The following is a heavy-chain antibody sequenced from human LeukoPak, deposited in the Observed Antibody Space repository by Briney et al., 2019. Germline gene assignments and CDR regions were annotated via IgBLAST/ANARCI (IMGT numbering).Heavy chain of an antibody. Sequence: GGSLRLSCAASGFTFSSYWMHWVCQAPGKGLVWVSRINSDGSRTTYADSVKGRFTISRDNAKNTLYLQMNSLRAEDTAVYYCASGIGVYVDYWGQGSLVTVSS. CDR3: ASGIGVYVDY. D-gene: IGHD6-19*01. J-gene: IGHJ4*02. CDR1: GFTFSSYW. CDR2: INSDGSRT. V-gene: IGHV3-74*01.